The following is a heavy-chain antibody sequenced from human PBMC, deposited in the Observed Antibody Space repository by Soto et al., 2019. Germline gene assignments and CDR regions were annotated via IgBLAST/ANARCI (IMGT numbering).Heavy chain of an antibody. D-gene: IGHD5-18*01. Sequence: SVKVSCKASGFTFTSSAVQWVRQARGQRLEWIGWNVVGSGNTNYAQKLQERVTITRDMSTRTAYMELSSLRSEDTAVYYWAAMTYSYGYLYYWGQGTLVTVPS. CDR2: NVVGSGNT. J-gene: IGHJ4*02. V-gene: IGHV1-58*01. CDR3: AAMTYSYGYLYY. CDR1: GFTFTSSA.